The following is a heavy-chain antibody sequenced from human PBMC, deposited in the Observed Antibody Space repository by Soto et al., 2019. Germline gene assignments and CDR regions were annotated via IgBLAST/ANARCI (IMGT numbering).Heavy chain of an antibody. D-gene: IGHD3-22*01. Sequence: GGSLRLSCAASGFTFNNYSMNWVRQAPGKGLEWVSSISTSSGYVYYTDSVKGRFTISRDNAKNSLYLQMNSLRAEDTAVYYCARSFSDRSAYYPPYFDYWGQGILVTSPQ. J-gene: IGHJ4*02. V-gene: IGHV3-21*01. CDR2: ISTSSGYV. CDR3: ARSFSDRSAYYPPYFDY. CDR1: GFTFNNYS.